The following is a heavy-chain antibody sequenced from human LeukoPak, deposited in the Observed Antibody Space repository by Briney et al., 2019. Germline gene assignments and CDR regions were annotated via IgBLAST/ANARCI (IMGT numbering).Heavy chain of an antibody. V-gene: IGHV4-38-2*02. J-gene: IGHJ4*02. CDR2: IYHSEST. CDR3: ARGKSRGSHIDY. CDR1: AYSISSGYY. D-gene: IGHD1-26*01. Sequence: SETLSLTCIVSAYSISSGYYWGWIRQRPGKGLEWIGSIYHSESTYYNPSLKSRVTISIDTSKNQFSLKLSSVTAADTAIYFCARGKSRGSHIDYWGQGTLVTVSS.